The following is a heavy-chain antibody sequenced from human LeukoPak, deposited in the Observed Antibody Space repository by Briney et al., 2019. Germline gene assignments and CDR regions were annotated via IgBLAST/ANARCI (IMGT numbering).Heavy chain of an antibody. J-gene: IGHJ5*02. CDR3: ARVGLDNTGWHISWFDP. V-gene: IGHV3-11*01. CDR2: ISTNGAST. Sequence: GGSLRLSCAASGFLFSDYYMTWIRQAPGRGLEWISYISTNGASTFYATSVKGRFTISRDNAQKSLFLQMDSLRAEDTAIYYCARVGLDNTGWHISWFDPWGQGTRVTVSS. D-gene: IGHD6-19*01. CDR1: GFLFSDYY.